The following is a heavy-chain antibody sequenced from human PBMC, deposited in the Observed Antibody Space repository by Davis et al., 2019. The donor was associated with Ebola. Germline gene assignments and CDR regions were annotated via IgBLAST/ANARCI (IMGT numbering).Heavy chain of an antibody. CDR2: ISSSSSYI. Sequence: PGGSLRLSCAASGFTFSSYSMNWVRQAPGKGLEWVSSISSSSSYIYYADSVKGRFTISRDNAKNSLYLQMNSLRAEDTAVYYCAKVRWFGELLGYYYGMDVWGQGTTVTVSS. V-gene: IGHV3-21*01. J-gene: IGHJ6*02. D-gene: IGHD3-10*01. CDR3: AKVRWFGELLGYYYGMDV. CDR1: GFTFSSYS.